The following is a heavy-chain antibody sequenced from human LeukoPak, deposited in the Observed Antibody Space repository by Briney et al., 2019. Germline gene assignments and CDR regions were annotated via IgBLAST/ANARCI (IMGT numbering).Heavy chain of an antibody. J-gene: IGHJ3*02. CDR3: AKDQRDYYDSSGYQTDAFDI. D-gene: IGHD3-22*01. CDR1: GFTFSSYG. CDR2: ISYDGSNK. Sequence: GGSLRLSCAASGFTFSSYGMHLVRQAPGKGLEWVAVISYDGSNKYYADSVKGRFTISRDNSKNTLYLQMNSLRAEDTAVYYCAKDQRDYYDSSGYQTDAFDIWGQGTMVTVSS. V-gene: IGHV3-30*18.